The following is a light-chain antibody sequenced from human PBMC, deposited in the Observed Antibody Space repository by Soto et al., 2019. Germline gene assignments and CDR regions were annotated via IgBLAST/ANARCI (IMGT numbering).Light chain of an antibody. Sequence: DILLTPSPYSLSVSLGARATINFKSSQNVLYSSNNKNYLAWYQHKPGQPPKLLIYWASTRESGVPDRFSGSGSGTDFTLTISSLQAEDVAVYYCQQYFSAPLTFGGGTKVDI. V-gene: IGKV4-1*01. CDR3: QQYFSAPLT. CDR2: WAS. J-gene: IGKJ4*01. CDR1: QNVLYSSNNKNY.